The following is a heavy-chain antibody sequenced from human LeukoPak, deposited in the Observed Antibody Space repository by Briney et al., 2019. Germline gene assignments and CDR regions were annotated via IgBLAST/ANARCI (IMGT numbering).Heavy chain of an antibody. J-gene: IGHJ4*02. CDR1: GFTFSSYA. D-gene: IGHD5-12*01. CDR3: ASGGSGYDLDY. V-gene: IGHV3-30*04. CDR2: ISYDGSNK. Sequence: GGSLRPSCAASGFTFSSYAMHWVRQAPGKGLEWVAVISYDGSNKYYADSVKGRFTISRDNSKNTLYLQMNSLRAEDTAVYYCASGGSGYDLDYWGQGTLVTVSS.